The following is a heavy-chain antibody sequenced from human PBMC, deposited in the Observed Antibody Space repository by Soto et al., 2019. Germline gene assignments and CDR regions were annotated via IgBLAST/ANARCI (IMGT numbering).Heavy chain of an antibody. CDR3: AKAYDYYDSSGYYAKDHFDY. CDR1: GFACTDYG. V-gene: IGHV3-23*01. Sequence: GVSLRVSCAASGFACTDYGLSWVRQAPGKGLEWVSSVSGTGTTRFYADSVKGRFTVSRDSSKKTLYLQMNSLRAEDSALYYCAKAYDYYDSSGYYAKDHFDYWGQGTQVTVPS. D-gene: IGHD3-22*01. J-gene: IGHJ4*02. CDR2: VSGTGTTR.